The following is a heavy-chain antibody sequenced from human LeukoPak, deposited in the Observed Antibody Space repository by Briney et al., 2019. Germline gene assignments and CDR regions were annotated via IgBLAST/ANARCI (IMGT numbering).Heavy chain of an antibody. J-gene: IGHJ6*04. CDR2: ISSSGSTI. Sequence: GGSLRLSCAASGFTFSSYEMNWVRQAPGKGLEWVSYISSSGSTIYYADSVKGRFTISRENAKNSLYLQMNSLRAEDTAVYYCAELGITMIGGVWGKGTTVTVSS. D-gene: IGHD3-10*02. V-gene: IGHV3-48*03. CDR3: AELGITMIGGV. CDR1: GFTFSSYE.